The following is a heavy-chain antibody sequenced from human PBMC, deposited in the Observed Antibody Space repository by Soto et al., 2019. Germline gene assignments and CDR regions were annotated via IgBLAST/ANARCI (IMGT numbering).Heavy chain of an antibody. J-gene: IGHJ4*02. V-gene: IGHV3-23*01. Sequence: DVQLLESGGGLVQPEGSLRLSCAAYGFTFSSYAMGWVRQGPGKGLEWVAVVSIGGSTHYADSVRGRFTISRDNSKNTLSLPMNSLTAEDTAVYFCAKRRGAGGHFDYWGQGALVTVSS. CDR3: AKRRGAGGHFDY. D-gene: IGHD2-15*01. CDR1: GFTFSSYA. CDR2: VSIGGST.